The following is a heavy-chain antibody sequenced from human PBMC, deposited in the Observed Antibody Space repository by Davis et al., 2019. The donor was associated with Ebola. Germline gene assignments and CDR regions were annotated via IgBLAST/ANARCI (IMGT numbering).Heavy chain of an antibody. Sequence: ASVKVSCKASGYTFTSYGISWARQAPGQGLEWMGWISAYNGNTNYAQKFQGRVTMTRDTSISTAYMELSRLRSDDTAVYYCARRKSSSPFDYWGQGNLVTVSS. CDR3: ARRKSSSPFDY. CDR1: GYTFTSYG. CDR2: ISAYNGNT. J-gene: IGHJ4*02. V-gene: IGHV1-18*01. D-gene: IGHD6-6*01.